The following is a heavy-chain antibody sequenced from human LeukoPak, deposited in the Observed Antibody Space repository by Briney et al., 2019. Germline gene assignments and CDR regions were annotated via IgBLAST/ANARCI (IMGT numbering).Heavy chain of an antibody. V-gene: IGHV3-64D*09. CDR1: GFTFSSYA. CDR2: ISSNGGST. CDR3: VKGPRDGYRYYYYGMDV. J-gene: IGHJ6*02. D-gene: IGHD5-24*01. Sequence: GGSLRLSCSASGFTFSSYAMHWVRQAPGKGLEYVSDISSNGGSTYYADSVKGRFTISRDNSKNTLYLQMSSLRAEDTAVYYCVKGPRDGYRYYYYGMDVWGQGTTVTVSS.